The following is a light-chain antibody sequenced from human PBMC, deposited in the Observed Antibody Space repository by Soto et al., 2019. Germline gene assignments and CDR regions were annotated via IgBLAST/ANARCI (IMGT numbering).Light chain of an antibody. CDR1: QTINNN. CDR2: GAS. Sequence: DIVMTQSPATLSMSPGERATLSCRASQTINNNLAWNQQKPGQAPRLLIYGASTRATGIPGRFSGSGSGTEFTLTISSLQSEDFAVYYCQQYDKWPWTFGQGTKVEIK. CDR3: QQYDKWPWT. V-gene: IGKV3-15*01. J-gene: IGKJ1*01.